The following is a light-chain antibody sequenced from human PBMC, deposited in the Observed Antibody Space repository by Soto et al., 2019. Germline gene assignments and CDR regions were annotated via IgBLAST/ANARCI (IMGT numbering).Light chain of an antibody. Sequence: PGGRATLSCRASQSFRGLLAWYQQKPGQAPRLLIYDAYNRATGIPPRFSGSGSGTDFTLTISSLQAGDVGVYYCQQDYTSPRTFGHGTKVDIK. CDR1: QSFRGL. V-gene: IGKV3D-15*01. CDR2: DAY. J-gene: IGKJ1*01. CDR3: QQDYTSPRT.